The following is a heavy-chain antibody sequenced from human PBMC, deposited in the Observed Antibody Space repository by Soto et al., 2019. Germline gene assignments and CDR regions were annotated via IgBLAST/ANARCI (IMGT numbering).Heavy chain of an antibody. Sequence: ASVKVSCKASGYTFTGYYMHWVRQAPGQGLEWMGWINPNSGGTNYAQKFQGWVTMTRDTSISTAYMEMSRLRSDDTAVYYCARMGTKYSSTLYYYYGMDVWG. CDR2: INPNSGGT. D-gene: IGHD6-13*01. J-gene: IGHJ6*02. CDR1: GYTFTGYY. CDR3: ARMGTKYSSTLYYYYGMDV. V-gene: IGHV1-2*04.